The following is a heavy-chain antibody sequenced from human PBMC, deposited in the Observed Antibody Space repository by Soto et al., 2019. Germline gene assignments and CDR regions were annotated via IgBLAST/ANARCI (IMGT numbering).Heavy chain of an antibody. J-gene: IGHJ6*02. CDR2: IKQDGSEK. V-gene: IGHV3-7*03. Sequence: GGSLRLSCAASGFTFSNYWMTWVRQAPGKGLEWVANIKQDGSEKNYVDSVKSRLTISRDNAKSSLYLQMSSLRAEDTAVYYCGREDYDILTGYYNDYYYGLDVWGQGTTVTVSS. CDR3: GREDYDILTGYYNDYYYGLDV. CDR1: GFTFSNYW. D-gene: IGHD3-9*01.